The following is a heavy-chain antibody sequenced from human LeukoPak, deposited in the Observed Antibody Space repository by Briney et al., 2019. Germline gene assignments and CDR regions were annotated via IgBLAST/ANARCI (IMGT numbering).Heavy chain of an antibody. V-gene: IGHV3-43*02. Sequence: WIRQPPGKGLEWVSLISADGGSAFSADSVKGRFSISRDNSKNSLYLQMDSLRSEDTAMYYCAKESGKFDYWGQGTLVVVSS. CDR3: AKESGKFDY. J-gene: IGHJ4*02. CDR2: ISADGGSA.